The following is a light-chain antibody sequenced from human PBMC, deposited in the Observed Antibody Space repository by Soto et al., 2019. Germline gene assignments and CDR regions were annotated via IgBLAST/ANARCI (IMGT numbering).Light chain of an antibody. CDR1: QSISSW. V-gene: IGKV1-5*01. CDR2: DAS. Sequence: DIQMTQSPSTLSASVGDRVPITCRASQSISSWLAWYQQKPGKAPKLLIYDASSLESGVPSRFSGSGSGTEFTLTISSLQPEDFATYYCQQSYSTPWTFGQGTKVDIK. J-gene: IGKJ1*01. CDR3: QQSYSTPWT.